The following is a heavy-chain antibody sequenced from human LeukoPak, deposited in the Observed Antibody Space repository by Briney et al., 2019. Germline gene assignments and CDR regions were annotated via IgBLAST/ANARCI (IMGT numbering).Heavy chain of an antibody. D-gene: IGHD3-3*01. CDR3: ARSHYDFWSGYYMYYFDY. CDR1: GGSISSGGYS. Sequence: MSSQTLSLTCAVSGGSISSGGYSWSWMRQPPGKGLEWSGYIYHSGSTYYNPSLKSRVTISVDRSKNQFSLKLSSVIAADTAVYYCARSHYDFWSGYYMYYFDYWGQGTLVTVSS. J-gene: IGHJ4*02. CDR2: IYHSGST. V-gene: IGHV4-30-2*01.